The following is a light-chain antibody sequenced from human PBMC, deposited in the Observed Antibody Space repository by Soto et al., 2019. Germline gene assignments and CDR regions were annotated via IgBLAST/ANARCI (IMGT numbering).Light chain of an antibody. Sequence: QSVLAQPPSVSGAPGQMVTISCTGSSSNIGAGYDVHWYQQLPGTAPKLLIYGNSNRPSGVPDRFSGSKSGTSASLAITGLQAEDEADYYCQSYDSSPYVFGTGTKVTVL. CDR2: GNS. CDR1: SSNIGAGYD. CDR3: QSYDSSPYV. J-gene: IGLJ1*01. V-gene: IGLV1-40*01.